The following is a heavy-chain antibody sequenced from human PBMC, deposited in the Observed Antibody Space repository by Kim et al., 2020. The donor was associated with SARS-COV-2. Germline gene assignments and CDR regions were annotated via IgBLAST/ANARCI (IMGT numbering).Heavy chain of an antibody. J-gene: IGHJ4*02. CDR3: AGDSSGWNYFDY. V-gene: IGHV6-1*01. Sequence: DYAASVKSRKHIHSDTSKNQLPLHLNSVTPEDTAVYYCAGDSSGWNYFDYWGQGTLVTVSS. D-gene: IGHD6-19*01.